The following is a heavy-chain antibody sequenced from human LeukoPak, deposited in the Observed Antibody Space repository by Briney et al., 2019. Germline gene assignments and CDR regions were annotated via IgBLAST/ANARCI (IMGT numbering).Heavy chain of an antibody. CDR3: ARDGDMAATLGVDY. Sequence: ASVKVSCKASGYTFTSYGISWVRQAPGQGLEWMGGISAYNGNTNYAQKLQGRFTMTTDKSTSTPYMQLRSLRSEDTAVYYCARDGDMAATLGVDYWGQGTLITVSS. CDR1: GYTFTSYG. V-gene: IGHV1-18*01. D-gene: IGHD5-12*01. J-gene: IGHJ4*02. CDR2: ISAYNGNT.